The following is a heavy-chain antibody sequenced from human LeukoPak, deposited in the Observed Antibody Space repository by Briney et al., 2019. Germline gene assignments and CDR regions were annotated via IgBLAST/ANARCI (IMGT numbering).Heavy chain of an antibody. CDR1: GGSISSGSYY. V-gene: IGHV4-61*02. CDR3: ARRGGWGLSWGWGAGEYYFDY. D-gene: IGHD3-10*01. CDR2: IYTSGST. Sequence: PSQTLSLTCTVSGGSISSGSYYWSWIRQPAGKGLEWIGRIYTSGSTNYNPSLKSRVTISVDTSKNQFSLKLSSVTAADTAVYYCARRGGWGLSWGWGAGEYYFDYWGLGTLVTVSS. J-gene: IGHJ4*02.